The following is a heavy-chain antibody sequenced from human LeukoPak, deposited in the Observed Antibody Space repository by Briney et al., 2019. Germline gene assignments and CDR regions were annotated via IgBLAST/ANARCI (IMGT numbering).Heavy chain of an antibody. D-gene: IGHD3-10*01. Sequence: ASVNVSCKASGYTFTSYGISWVRQAPGKELEWMGWISAYNGNTNYAQKLQGRVTMTTDTSTSTAYMELRSLRSDDTAVYYCARVIWFGELSGWFDPWGQGTLVTVSS. CDR2: ISAYNGNT. CDR1: GYTFTSYG. V-gene: IGHV1-18*01. J-gene: IGHJ5*02. CDR3: ARVIWFGELSGWFDP.